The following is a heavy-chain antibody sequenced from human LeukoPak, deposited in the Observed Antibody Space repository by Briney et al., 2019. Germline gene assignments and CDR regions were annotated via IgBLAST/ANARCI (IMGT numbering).Heavy chain of an antibody. Sequence: PSQTLSLTCTVSGGSISSGDYYWSWIRQPPGKGLEWIGYIYYSGSTYYNPSLKSRVTISVDTSKNQFSLKLSSVTAADTAVYYCARGLGYDSSGDYWGQGTLVTVSS. D-gene: IGHD3-22*01. CDR2: IYYSGST. CDR1: GGSISSGDYY. V-gene: IGHV4-30-4*01. CDR3: ARGLGYDSSGDY. J-gene: IGHJ4*02.